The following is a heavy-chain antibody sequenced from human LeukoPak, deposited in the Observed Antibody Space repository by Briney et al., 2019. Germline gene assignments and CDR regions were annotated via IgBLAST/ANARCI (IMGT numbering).Heavy chain of an antibody. V-gene: IGHV4-4*07. D-gene: IGHD3-22*01. J-gene: IGHJ5*02. Sequence: SETLSLTCTVSGGSISSYYWSWIRQPAGKGLEWIGRIYTSGSTNYNPSLKSRVTISVDTSKNQFSLKLSSVTAADTAVYYCAGGYYYDSSGYTWFDPWGQGTLVTVSS. CDR2: IYTSGST. CDR1: GGSISSYY. CDR3: AGGYYYDSSGYTWFDP.